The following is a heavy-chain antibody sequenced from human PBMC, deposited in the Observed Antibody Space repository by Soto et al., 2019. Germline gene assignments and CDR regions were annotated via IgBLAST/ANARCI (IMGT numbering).Heavy chain of an antibody. Sequence: QVQLQESGPGLVKPSGTLSLTCAVSGGSISSSNWWSWVRQPPGKGLEWIGEIYHGGRTNYNPSLSGGVTISVDKSKNPFSLKLSSVTAADTAVYCCARVLVGATTPVCWGQGTLVTVSS. CDR1: GGSISSSNW. J-gene: IGHJ4*02. V-gene: IGHV4-4*01. CDR2: IYHGGRT. CDR3: ARVLVGATTPVC. D-gene: IGHD1-26*01.